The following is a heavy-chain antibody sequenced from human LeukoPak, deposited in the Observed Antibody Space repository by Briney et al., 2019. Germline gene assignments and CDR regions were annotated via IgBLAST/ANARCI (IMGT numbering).Heavy chain of an antibody. CDR1: GFTFSSYS. CDR3: ARVGGGNAYYFDY. J-gene: IGHJ4*02. CDR2: ISSSSSYI. V-gene: IGHV3-21*01. Sequence: GGSLRLSCAASGFTFSSYSMNWVRQAPGKGLEWVSSISSSSSYIYYADSVKGRFTISRDNAKNSLYLQTNSLRAEDTAVYYCARVGGGNAYYFDYWGQGTLVTVSS. D-gene: IGHD2-15*01.